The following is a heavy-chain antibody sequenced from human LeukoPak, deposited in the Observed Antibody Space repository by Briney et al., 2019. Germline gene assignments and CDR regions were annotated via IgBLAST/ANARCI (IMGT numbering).Heavy chain of an antibody. V-gene: IGHV4-34*01. D-gene: IGHD6-19*01. CDR3: ASRSPGIALAGRATRKYYFDY. Sequence: SETLSLTCAVYGGSFSGYYWSWIRQSPGKGLEWIGEINHSGSTNYNPSLKSRVTISVDTSKNQFSLKLSSVTAADTAVYYCASRSPGIALAGRATRKYYFDYWGQGTLVTVSS. J-gene: IGHJ4*02. CDR2: INHSGST. CDR1: GGSFSGYY.